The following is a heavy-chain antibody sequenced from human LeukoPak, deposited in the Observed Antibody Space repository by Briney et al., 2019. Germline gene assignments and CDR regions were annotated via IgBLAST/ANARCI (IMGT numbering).Heavy chain of an antibody. J-gene: IGHJ6*02. CDR1: GFTFSSYS. Sequence: GGSLRLSYAASGFTFSSYSMNWVRQAPGKGLEWVSSISSSSSYIYYADSVKGRFTISRDNAKNSLYLQMNSLRAEDTAVYYCARQPRMVVPAANYYYYYGMDVWGQGTTVTVSS. V-gene: IGHV3-21*01. D-gene: IGHD2-2*01. CDR2: ISSSSSYI. CDR3: ARQPRMVVPAANYYYYYGMDV.